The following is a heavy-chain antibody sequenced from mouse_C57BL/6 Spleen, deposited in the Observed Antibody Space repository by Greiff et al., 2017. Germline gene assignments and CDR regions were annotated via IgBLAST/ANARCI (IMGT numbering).Heavy chain of an antibody. V-gene: IGHV1-64*01. CDR3: ERQGLPTGSPFDY. D-gene: IGHD5-5*01. J-gene: IGHJ2*01. CDR2: IHPNSGST. Sequence: QVQLQQPGAELVKPGASVKLSCKASGYTFTSYWMHWVKQRPGQGLEWIGMIHPNSGSTNYNEKFKSKATLTVDKSSSTAYLQLSSLTSEDSEVYYCERQGLPTGSPFDYWGQGTTLTVSS. CDR1: GYTFTSYW.